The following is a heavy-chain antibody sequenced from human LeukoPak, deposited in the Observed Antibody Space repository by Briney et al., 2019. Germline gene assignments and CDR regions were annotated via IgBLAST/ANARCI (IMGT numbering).Heavy chain of an antibody. V-gene: IGHV2-5*01. Sequence: GPTLLQPTPTLTLTCTFSGFSLSSRGVGVGWIRQPPGKALEWLSLIYWNDDKRYSPSLKSRLIITKDTSKNQVVLTMTNLEPVDTATYYCAHRLSVATGDYMDVWGKGNTVTVSS. CDR3: AHRLSVATGDYMDV. CDR2: IYWNDDK. CDR1: GFSLSSRGVG. D-gene: IGHD1-14*01. J-gene: IGHJ6*03.